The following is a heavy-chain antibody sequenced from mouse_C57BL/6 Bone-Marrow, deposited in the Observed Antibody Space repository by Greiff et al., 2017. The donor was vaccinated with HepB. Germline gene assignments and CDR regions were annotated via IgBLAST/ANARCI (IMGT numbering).Heavy chain of an antibody. CDR2: ISNGGGST. V-gene: IGHV5-12*01. Sequence: EVQLVESGGGLVQPGGSLKLSCAASGFTFSDYYMYWVRQTPEKRLEWVAYISNGGGSTYYPDTVKGRFTISRDNAKNTLYLQMSRLKSEDTAMYYCARAYYYGVDYWGQGTTLTVSS. CDR1: GFTFSDYY. CDR3: ARAYYYGVDY. D-gene: IGHD1-1*01. J-gene: IGHJ2*01.